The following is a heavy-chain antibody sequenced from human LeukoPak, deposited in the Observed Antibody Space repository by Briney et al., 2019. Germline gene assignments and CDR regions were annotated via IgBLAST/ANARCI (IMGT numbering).Heavy chain of an antibody. CDR3: ARDYDSSGYFPWY. D-gene: IGHD3-22*01. J-gene: IGHJ4*02. V-gene: IGHV3-21*01. Sequence: GGSLRLSCAASGFTFSSYSMNWVRQAPGKGLEWVSSISSSSSYIYYADSVKGRFTISRDNAKNSLYLQMNSLRAEDTAVYYWARDYDSSGYFPWYWGQGTLVTVSS. CDR1: GFTFSSYS. CDR2: ISSSSSYI.